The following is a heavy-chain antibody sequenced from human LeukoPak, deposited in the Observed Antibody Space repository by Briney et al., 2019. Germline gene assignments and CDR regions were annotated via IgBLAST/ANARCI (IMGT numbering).Heavy chain of an antibody. J-gene: IGHJ4*02. D-gene: IGHD6-19*01. CDR3: ARGAVAGSHANDY. V-gene: IGHV1-69*13. CDR1: GGTFSSYA. CDR2: IIPIFGTA. Sequence: GASVKVSCKASGGTFSSYAISWVRQAPGQGLEWMGGIIPIFGTANYAQKFQGRVTITADESTSTAYMELSSLRSEDTAVYYCARGAVAGSHANDYWGQGTLVTVSS.